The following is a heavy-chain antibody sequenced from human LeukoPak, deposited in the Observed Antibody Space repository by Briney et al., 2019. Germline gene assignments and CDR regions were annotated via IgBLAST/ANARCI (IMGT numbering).Heavy chain of an antibody. CDR1: GFTFSSFD. Sequence: GGSLRLSCAASGFTFSSFDMHWVRQPTGQGLEWVSTVGTASDTYYPGSVEGRFTLSRDNAKNSLYLQMNSLTAGDTAVYYCARVPPRGKYFYMDVWGKGTTVTVSS. CDR2: VGTASDT. J-gene: IGHJ6*03. V-gene: IGHV3-13*01. CDR3: ARVPPRGKYFYMDV. D-gene: IGHD1-1*01.